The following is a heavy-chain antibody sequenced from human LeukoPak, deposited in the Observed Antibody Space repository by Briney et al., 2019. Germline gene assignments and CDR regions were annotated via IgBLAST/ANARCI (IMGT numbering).Heavy chain of an antibody. D-gene: IGHD6-13*01. CDR3: ARIGRSWYYMDV. Sequence: GGSLRLSCAASGFSFSSYEMNWVRQAPGKGLEWVSYISSSGSTIYYADSVKGRFTISRDNAKNSLYLQMNSLRAEDTAVYYCARIGRSWYYMDVWGKGTTVTISS. V-gene: IGHV3-48*03. CDR1: GFSFSSYE. CDR2: ISSSGSTI. J-gene: IGHJ6*03.